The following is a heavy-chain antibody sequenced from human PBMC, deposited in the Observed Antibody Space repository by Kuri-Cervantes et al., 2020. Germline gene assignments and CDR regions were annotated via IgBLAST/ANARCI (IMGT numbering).Heavy chain of an antibody. D-gene: IGHD4-17*01. CDR3: AREDDYGDYVGAFDY. J-gene: IGHJ4*02. Sequence: SCAASGFTFSSYGMHWVRQAPGKGLEWVAVISYDGSNKYYADSVKGRFTISRDNSKDTLYLQMNSLRAEDTAVYYCAREDDYGDYVGAFDYWGQGTLVTVSS. V-gene: IGHV3-30*03. CDR2: ISYDGSNK. CDR1: GFTFSSYG.